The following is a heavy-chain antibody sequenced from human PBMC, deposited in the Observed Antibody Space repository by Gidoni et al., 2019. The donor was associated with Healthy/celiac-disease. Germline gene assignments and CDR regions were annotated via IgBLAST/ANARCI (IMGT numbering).Heavy chain of an antibody. CDR3: ARALSLTYYYDSSGFDY. CDR2: IYSGGST. J-gene: IGHJ4*02. CDR1: GFTVSSNY. V-gene: IGHV3-66*01. D-gene: IGHD3-22*01. Sequence: EVQLVESGGGLVQPGGSLRLSCAASGFTVSSNYMSWVRQAPGKGLEWFLVIYSGGSTYYADSVKGRFTISRDNSKNTLYLQMNSLRAEDTAVYYCARALSLTYYYDSSGFDYWGQGTLVTVSS.